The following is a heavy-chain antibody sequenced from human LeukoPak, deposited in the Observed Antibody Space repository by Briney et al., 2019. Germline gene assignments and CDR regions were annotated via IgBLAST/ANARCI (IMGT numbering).Heavy chain of an antibody. CDR3: ARDESTMVRGVIILYYFGY. Sequence: GGSLRLSCAASGFTFSSYWMHWVRQAPGKGLVWVSRINSDGSSTSYADFVKGRFTISRDNAKNTLYLQMNSLRAEDTAVYYCARDESTMVRGVIILYYFGYWGQGTLVTVSS. CDR2: INSDGSST. J-gene: IGHJ4*02. V-gene: IGHV3-74*01. D-gene: IGHD3-10*01. CDR1: GFTFSSYW.